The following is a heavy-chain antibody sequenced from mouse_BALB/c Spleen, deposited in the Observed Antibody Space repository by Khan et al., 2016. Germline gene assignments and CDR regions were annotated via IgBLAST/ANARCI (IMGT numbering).Heavy chain of an antibody. D-gene: IGHD4-1*02. J-gene: IGHJ3*01. V-gene: IGHV3-2*02. Sequence: EVQLQESGPGLVKPSQSLSLTCTVTGYSITSDYAWNWIRQFPGNKLEWMGYISYSGSTSYNPSLKSRISNTRDTSKNQFFLQLNSVTTEDTATXYCAINWDEEDYWGQGTLVTVSA. CDR2: ISYSGST. CDR3: AINWDEEDY. CDR1: GYSITSDYA.